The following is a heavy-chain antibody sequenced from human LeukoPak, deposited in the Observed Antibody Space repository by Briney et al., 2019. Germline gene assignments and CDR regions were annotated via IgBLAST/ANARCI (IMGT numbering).Heavy chain of an antibody. Sequence: PSETLSLTCAGYGGSFSGYYWSWIRQPPGKGLEWIGEINHSGSTNYNPSLKSRVTISVDTSNNQFTLKLSSVTAADTAVYYCARSEDSSGYYLHDYWGQGTLVTVSS. V-gene: IGHV4-34*01. CDR2: INHSGST. CDR1: GGSFSGYY. D-gene: IGHD3-22*01. J-gene: IGHJ4*02. CDR3: ARSEDSSGYYLHDY.